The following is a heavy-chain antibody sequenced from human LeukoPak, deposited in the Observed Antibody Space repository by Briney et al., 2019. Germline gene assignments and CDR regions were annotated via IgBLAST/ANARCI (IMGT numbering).Heavy chain of an antibody. J-gene: IGHJ4*02. CDR3: VAGTTY. Sequence: GGPLRLSYAASGFNFNYFLLIWLGQATGKGLEWVAIIKQDGSQNYYVDSVKGRFTISRDNARNSLYLQMSSLRAEDTAAYWAVAGTTYWGQGTLVTVSS. V-gene: IGHV3-7*05. CDR2: IKQDGSQN. CDR1: GFNFNYFL. D-gene: IGHD6-19*01.